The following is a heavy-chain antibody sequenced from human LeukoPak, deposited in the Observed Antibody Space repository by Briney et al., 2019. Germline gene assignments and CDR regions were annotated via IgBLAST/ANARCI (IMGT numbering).Heavy chain of an antibody. Sequence: GGSLRLSCAASGFTFREYGIHWVRQAPGKGLEWVAVIWSDGSNKYYADSVKGRFTISRENSKNTLYLQMNSLRVEDTAVYYCARASGSFDYWGQGTLVTVSS. J-gene: IGHJ4*02. D-gene: IGHD3-10*01. CDR1: GFTFREYG. CDR2: IWSDGSNK. V-gene: IGHV3-33*01. CDR3: ARASGSFDY.